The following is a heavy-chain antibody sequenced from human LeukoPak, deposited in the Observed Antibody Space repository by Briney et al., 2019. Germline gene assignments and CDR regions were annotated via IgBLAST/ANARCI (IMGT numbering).Heavy chain of an antibody. V-gene: IGHV4-59*01. CDR2: IYYSGST. J-gene: IGHJ6*03. CDR3: ARAGTDDRGYYYYYYMDV. CDR1: GGSISSYY. Sequence: PSETLSLTCTVSGGSISSYYWSWIRQPPGKGLEWIGYIYYSGSTNYNPSLKSRVTISVDTSKNQFSLKLSSVTAADTAVYYCARAGTDDRGYYYYYYMDVWGKGTTVTVSS. D-gene: IGHD1-1*01.